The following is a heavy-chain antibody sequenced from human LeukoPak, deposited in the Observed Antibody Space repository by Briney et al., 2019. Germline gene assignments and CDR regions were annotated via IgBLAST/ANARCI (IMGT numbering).Heavy chain of an antibody. J-gene: IGHJ4*02. CDR3: ARHPFATPFDH. CDR1: GVPISSFY. V-gene: IGHV4-59*08. D-gene: IGHD2-15*01. CDR2: VFYTGDT. Sequence: PSETLPLTCAVSGVPISSFYWSWIRQPPGKGLEWIGYVFYTGDTNYNPSLKSRVTMSLDTSKNQLSLRLTSVTAADTAVYYCARHPFATPFDHWGRGTLVTVSS.